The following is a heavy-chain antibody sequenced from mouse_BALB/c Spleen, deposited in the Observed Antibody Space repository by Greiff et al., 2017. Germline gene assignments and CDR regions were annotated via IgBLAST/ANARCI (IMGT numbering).Heavy chain of an antibody. CDR1: GFSLSRYS. CDR3: ARTGYDDRSPFAY. D-gene: IGHD2-2*01. J-gene: IGHJ3*01. V-gene: IGHV2-6-4*01. CDR2: IWGGGST. Sequence: VMLVESGPGLVAPSQSLSITCTVSGFSLSRYSVHWVRQPPGKGLEWLGMIWGGGSTDYNSALKSRLSISKDNSKSQVFLKMNSLQTDDTAMYYCARTGYDDRSPFAYWGQGTLVTVSA.